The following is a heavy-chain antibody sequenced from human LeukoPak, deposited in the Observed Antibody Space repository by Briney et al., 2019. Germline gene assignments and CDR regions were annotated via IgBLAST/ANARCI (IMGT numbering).Heavy chain of an antibody. CDR2: IYTSGST. Sequence: TSETLSLTCSVSGGSVSNYYWSWIRQPPGKGLEWIGRIYTSGSTNYNPSLKSRVTMSVDTSKNQFSLKLSSVTAADTAVYYCAREFHDFWSTHPLAPGPFDYWGQGTLVTVSS. J-gene: IGHJ4*02. D-gene: IGHD3-3*01. CDR1: GGSVSNYY. V-gene: IGHV4-4*07. CDR3: AREFHDFWSTHPLAPGPFDY.